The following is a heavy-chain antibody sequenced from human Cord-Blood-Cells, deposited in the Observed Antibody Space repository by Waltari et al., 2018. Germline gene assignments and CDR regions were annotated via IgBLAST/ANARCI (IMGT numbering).Heavy chain of an antibody. CDR2: INHSGST. CDR1: GGSFSGYY. CDR3: ARAASRFAFDI. D-gene: IGHD2-2*01. Sequence: QVQLQQWGAGLLKPSETLSLTCAVYGGSFSGYYWSWIRQPPGKGLEWIGEINHSGSTNYHPSLKSRVTISVDTSKNQFSLKLSSVTAADTAVYYCARAASRFAFDIWGQGTMVTVSS. V-gene: IGHV4-34*01. J-gene: IGHJ3*02.